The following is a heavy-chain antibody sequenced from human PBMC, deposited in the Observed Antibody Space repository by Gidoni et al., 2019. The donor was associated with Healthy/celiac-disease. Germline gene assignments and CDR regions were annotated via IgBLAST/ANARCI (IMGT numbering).Heavy chain of an antibody. CDR3: VTAYSYGPGVFDY. J-gene: IGHJ4*02. CDR2: IYYSGST. CDR1: GGSVSSGSYY. Sequence: QVQLQESGPGLVKPSETLSLTCTVSGGSVSSGSYYWSWIRQPPGKGLEWIGYIYYSGSTNYNPSLKSRVTISVDTSKNQFSLKLSSVTAADTAVYYCVTAYSYGPGVFDYWGQGTLVTVSS. V-gene: IGHV4-61*01. D-gene: IGHD5-18*01.